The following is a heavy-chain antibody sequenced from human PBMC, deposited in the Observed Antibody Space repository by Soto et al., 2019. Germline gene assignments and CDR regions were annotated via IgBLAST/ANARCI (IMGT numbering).Heavy chain of an antibody. CDR3: ARGSAFIGLDY. V-gene: IGHV3-21*01. D-gene: IGHD1-26*01. J-gene: IGHJ4*02. CDR2: IGTSGSYI. CDR1: GFIFRRFW. Sequence: GGSLRFSCAVSGFIFRRFWMDWVPQSPGKGLVWVSSIGTSGSYIYDTDSVKGRFTISRDNTKDSLYLQMNSLRAEDTAIYYCARGSAFIGLDYWGQGTPVTVSS.